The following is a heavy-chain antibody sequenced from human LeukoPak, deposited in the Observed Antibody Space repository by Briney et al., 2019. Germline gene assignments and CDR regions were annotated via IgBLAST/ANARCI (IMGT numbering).Heavy chain of an antibody. V-gene: IGHV1-2*02. CDR2: INPNSGGT. D-gene: IGHD6-13*01. CDR1: GYTFTGYY. CDR3: ARSLQYSSSWFDP. J-gene: IGHJ5*02. Sequence: ASVRVSCKASGYTFTGYYMHWVRQAPGQGLEWMGWINPNSGGTNYAQKFQGRVTMTRDTSISTAYMELSRLRSDDTAVYYCARSLQYSSSWFDPWGQGTLVTVSS.